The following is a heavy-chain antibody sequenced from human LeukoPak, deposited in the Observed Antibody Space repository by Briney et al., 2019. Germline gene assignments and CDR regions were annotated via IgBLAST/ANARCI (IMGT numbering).Heavy chain of an antibody. CDR3: ARGTSSGWYGFDS. V-gene: IGHV4-59*01. CDR1: GGSIRRYY. CDR2: IYYSATT. D-gene: IGHD6-19*01. Sequence: SETLALTFTLSGGSIRRYYWSWIPQPPRKVSERIGYIYYSATTNYNPSLKSRVTISVDTSKNQFSLKLSSVTAADTAVYYCARGTSSGWYGFDSWGQGTLVTVSS. J-gene: IGHJ4*02.